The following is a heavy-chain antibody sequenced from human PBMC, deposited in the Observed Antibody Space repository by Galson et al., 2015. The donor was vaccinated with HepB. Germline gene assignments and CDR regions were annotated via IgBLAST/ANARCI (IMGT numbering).Heavy chain of an antibody. CDR2: TYYRSKWYP. CDR1: GDSVSRDSAA. D-gene: IGHD3-22*01. CDR3: ARGEGYYDTASPDPFDV. Sequence: CSISGDSVSRDSAAWNLIRQSPSRGLEWLGRTYYRSKWYPDYGVSVRGRITINADTSKSQFSLHLTSVTPEDTAMYFCARGEGYYDTASPDPFDVWGQGTMVIVSS. J-gene: IGHJ3*01. V-gene: IGHV6-1*01.